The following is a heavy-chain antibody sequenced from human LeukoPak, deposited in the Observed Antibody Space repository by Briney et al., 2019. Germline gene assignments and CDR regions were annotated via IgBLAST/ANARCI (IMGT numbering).Heavy chain of an antibody. CDR3: ARGGGWAEIGLDI. Sequence: ASVKVSCKASGYSISNYDINWVRQAPGQGLEWMGWMRPTSPYTGYALKFQDRVSSTSDTSINTAFMELHSQTSEDTAVYYCARGGGWAEIGLDIWGQGTMVTVS. V-gene: IGHV1-8*01. D-gene: IGHD6-19*01. CDR2: MRPTSPYT. CDR1: GYSISNYD. J-gene: IGHJ3*02.